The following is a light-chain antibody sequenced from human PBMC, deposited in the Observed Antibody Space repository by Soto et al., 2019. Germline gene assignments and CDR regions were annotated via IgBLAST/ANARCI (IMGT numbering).Light chain of an antibody. V-gene: IGKV3-20*01. CDR1: QSVSSSY. Sequence: EIVLTQSPGTLSLSPGERSTLSCMAIQSVSSSYLAWYQQKPGQAPRLLIYGASSRATGIPDRFSGSGSGTDFTLTISRLEPEDFAVYYCQQYGSSPPITFGPRTRLDI. J-gene: IGKJ5*01. CDR2: GAS. CDR3: QQYGSSPPIT.